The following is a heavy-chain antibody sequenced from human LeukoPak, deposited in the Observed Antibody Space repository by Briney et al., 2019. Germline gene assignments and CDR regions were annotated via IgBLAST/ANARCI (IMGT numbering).Heavy chain of an antibody. CDR2: IYYSGST. J-gene: IGHJ4*02. CDR1: GGSISSGDYY. CDR3: ARDSGRILFDY. Sequence: PSETLSLTCTVSGGSISSGDYYWSWIRQPPGKGLEWIGYIYYSGSTDYNPSLKSRVIISVDTSKNQFSLKLSSVTAADTAVYYCARDSGRILFDYWGQETLVTVSS. D-gene: IGHD3-10*01. V-gene: IGHV4-30-4*08.